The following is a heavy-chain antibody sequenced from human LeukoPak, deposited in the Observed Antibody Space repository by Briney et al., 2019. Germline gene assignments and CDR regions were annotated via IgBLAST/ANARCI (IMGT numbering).Heavy chain of an antibody. CDR3: AKDLGWLRFKGLDY. J-gene: IGHJ4*02. D-gene: IGHD5-12*01. CDR1: GFTFSSYA. Sequence: GGSLRLSCAASGFTFSSYAMSWVRQAPGEGLEWVSAISGSGGSTYYADSVKGRFTISRNNSKNTLYLQMNSLRAEDTAVYYCAKDLGWLRFKGLDYWGQGTLVTVSS. V-gene: IGHV3-23*01. CDR2: ISGSGGST.